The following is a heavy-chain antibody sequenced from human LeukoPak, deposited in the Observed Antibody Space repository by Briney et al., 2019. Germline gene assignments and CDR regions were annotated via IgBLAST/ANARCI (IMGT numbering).Heavy chain of an antibody. CDR2: IYYSGST. CDR1: GGSISSYH. Sequence: SETLSITCTVSGGSISSYHWSWIRQPAGKGLEWIGYIYYSGSTNYNPSLKSRVTISVDTSKNQFSLKLSSVTAADTAVYYCARHRGRDGYNPSLDYWGQGTLVTVSS. J-gene: IGHJ4*02. V-gene: IGHV4-59*08. CDR3: ARHRGRDGYNPSLDY. D-gene: IGHD5-24*01.